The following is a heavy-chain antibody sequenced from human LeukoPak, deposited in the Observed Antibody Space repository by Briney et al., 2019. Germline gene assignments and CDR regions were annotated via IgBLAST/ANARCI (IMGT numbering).Heavy chain of an antibody. CDR2: ISAYNGNT. V-gene: IGHV1-18*01. D-gene: IGHD3-22*01. CDR1: GYTFTSYG. Sequence: ASVKVSCKASGYTFTSYGISWVRQAPGQGLEWMGWISAYNGNTNYAQKLQGRVTMTTDTSTSTAYMELRSLRSDDTAVYYCARVIPPPYYDSSGYHSDAFDIWGQGTMVTVSS. CDR3: ARVIPPPYYDSSGYHSDAFDI. J-gene: IGHJ3*02.